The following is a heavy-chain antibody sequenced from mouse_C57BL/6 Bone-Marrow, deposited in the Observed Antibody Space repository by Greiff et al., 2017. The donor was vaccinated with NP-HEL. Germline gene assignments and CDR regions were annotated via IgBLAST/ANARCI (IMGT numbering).Heavy chain of an antibody. CDR3: ARQNYGSSPWFAY. CDR1: GFTFSDYY. D-gene: IGHD1-1*01. CDR2: ISNGGGST. J-gene: IGHJ3*01. V-gene: IGHV5-12*01. Sequence: EVQRVESGGGLVQPGGSLKLSCAASGFTFSDYYMYWVRQTPEKRLEWVAYISNGGGSTYYPDTVKGRFTISRDNAKNTLYLQMSRLKSEDTAMYYCARQNYGSSPWFAYWGQGTLVTVSA.